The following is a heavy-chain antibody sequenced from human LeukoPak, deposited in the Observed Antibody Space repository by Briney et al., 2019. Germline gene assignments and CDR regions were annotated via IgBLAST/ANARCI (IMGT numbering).Heavy chain of an antibody. J-gene: IGHJ4*02. CDR3: ARTSGGYGDWAY. CDR2: INWNGGST. CDR1: GFTFDDYG. V-gene: IGHV3-20*04. D-gene: IGHD4-17*01. Sequence: GGSLRLSCAASGFTFDDYGMSWVRQAPGKGLEWVSAINWNGGSTGYADSVKGRFIVSKDNAKNSLYLQMNSLRAEDTALYYCARTSGGYGDWAYWGQGILVTVSS.